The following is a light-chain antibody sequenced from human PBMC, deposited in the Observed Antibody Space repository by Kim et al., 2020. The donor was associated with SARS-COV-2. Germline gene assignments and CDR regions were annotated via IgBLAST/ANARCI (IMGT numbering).Light chain of an antibody. J-gene: IGKJ4*01. CDR3: QKYNRAPLT. V-gene: IGKV1-27*01. CDR1: QDINNY. Sequence: DIQMTQSPSSLSASVGDRVTITCRASQDINNYLAWYQQKPGQIPKLLIYATFTLQSGVPSRFSGGISGTDFTLTISSLQPEDVAIYYCQKYNRAPLTFGGGTKVDIK. CDR2: ATF.